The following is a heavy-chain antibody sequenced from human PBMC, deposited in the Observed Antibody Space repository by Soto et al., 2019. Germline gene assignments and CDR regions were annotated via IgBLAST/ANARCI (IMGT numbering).Heavy chain of an antibody. CDR3: ARGNEWFGELDAFDI. J-gene: IGHJ3*02. Sequence: SETLSLTCAVSGGSISSYDWSWIRQPPGKGLEWIGYIYYSGSTNYNPPLKSRVTISVDTSKNQFSLKLSSVTAADTAVYYCARGNEWFGELDAFDIWGQGTMVTVSS. CDR1: GGSISSYD. CDR2: IYYSGST. D-gene: IGHD3-10*01. V-gene: IGHV4-59*01.